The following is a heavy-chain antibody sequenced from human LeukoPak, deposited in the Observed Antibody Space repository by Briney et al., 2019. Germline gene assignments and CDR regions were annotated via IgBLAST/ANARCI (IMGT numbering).Heavy chain of an antibody. D-gene: IGHD3-10*01. V-gene: IGHV3-23*01. CDR2: ISGSGGST. CDR3: AKDGSLLWFGELPYYFDY. Sequence: PGGSLRLSCAASGFTFSSYAMSWVRQAPGKGLEWVSAISGSGGSTYYADSVKGRFTISRDNSKNTLYLQMNSLRAEDTAVYYCAKDGSLLWFGELPYYFDYWGQGTLVTVSS. J-gene: IGHJ4*02. CDR1: GFTFSSYA.